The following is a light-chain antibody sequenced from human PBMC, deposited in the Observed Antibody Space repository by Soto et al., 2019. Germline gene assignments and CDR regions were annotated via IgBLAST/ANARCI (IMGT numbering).Light chain of an antibody. CDR3: QQRTNWPLT. CDR1: QSVSSY. J-gene: IGKJ4*01. V-gene: IGKV3-11*01. Sequence: ETVLTQSPATLSLSPGERVTLSCRASQSVSSYLAWYQQKPGQAPRLLIYDASNRATGIPARFSGSGSGTDFTLTISSLAPEDFAVYYCQQRTNWPLTFGGGTKVEIK. CDR2: DAS.